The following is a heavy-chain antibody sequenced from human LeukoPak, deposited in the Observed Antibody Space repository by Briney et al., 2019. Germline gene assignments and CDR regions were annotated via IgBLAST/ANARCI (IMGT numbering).Heavy chain of an antibody. V-gene: IGHV1-69*04. CDR2: IIPILGIA. CDR1: GVTLSSYA. J-gene: IGHJ5*02. D-gene: IGHD5-12*01. Sequence: SSVKVSCKVSGVTLSSYAISWVRQAPGHRLEWMGRIIPILGIANFAQKCQGRVTITSDKSPSTAYSELSSLRSADPAVYYCARDISATYLGASWGQGTLVTVSS. CDR3: ARDISATYLGAS.